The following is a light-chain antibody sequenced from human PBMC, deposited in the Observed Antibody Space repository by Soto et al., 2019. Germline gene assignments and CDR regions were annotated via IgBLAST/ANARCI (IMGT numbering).Light chain of an antibody. CDR2: GAS. CDR3: QQYGSSPI. V-gene: IGKV3-20*01. CDR1: QSVSSSY. J-gene: IGKJ4*01. Sequence: EIVLTQSPGTLSLSPGERATLSCRASQSVSSSYLAWYQQKPGQAPRLLIYGASSRATGIPDRFSGSGSGTDFTLTISRLEPADFAVYYCQQYGSSPIFGGGTKVEIK.